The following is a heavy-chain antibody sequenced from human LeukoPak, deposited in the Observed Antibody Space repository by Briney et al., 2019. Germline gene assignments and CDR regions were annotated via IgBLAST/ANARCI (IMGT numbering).Heavy chain of an antibody. CDR1: GGSISSSSYY. CDR2: ISYSGST. CDR3: ARPTVAGTPYDAFNI. J-gene: IGHJ3*02. V-gene: IGHV4-39*01. Sequence: ASETLSLTCTVSGGSISSSSYYWGWIRQPPGKGLEWIGSISYSGSTYYNPSLRSRVTISIDTSKNQFSLKLSSVTAADTAVYPCARPTVAGTPYDAFNIWGQGTMVTVSS. D-gene: IGHD6-19*01.